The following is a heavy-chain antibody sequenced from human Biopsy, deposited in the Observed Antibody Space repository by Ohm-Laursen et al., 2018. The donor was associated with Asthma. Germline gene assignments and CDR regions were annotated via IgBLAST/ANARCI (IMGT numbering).Heavy chain of an antibody. CDR1: GFTFSKYG. V-gene: IGHV3-30*18. D-gene: IGHD3-3*01. CDR2: MSFDGRQT. J-gene: IGHJ3*02. CDR3: AKERYYDFWSGYPI. Sequence: SLRLSCSASGFTFSKYGMHRVRQAPGKGLEWVAVMSFDGRQTYYADSVKGRFTISRDNSKNTLYLQMNSLRAEDTAVYYCAKERYYDFWSGYPIWGQGTMVTVSS.